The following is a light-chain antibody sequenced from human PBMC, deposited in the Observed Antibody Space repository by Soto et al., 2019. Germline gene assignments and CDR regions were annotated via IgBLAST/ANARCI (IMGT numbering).Light chain of an antibody. CDR3: SSYTSSSILYV. J-gene: IGLJ1*01. CDR1: SSDVGGYNY. V-gene: IGLV2-14*01. Sequence: QSVLTQPASVSGSPGQSITIPCTGTSSDVGGYNYVSWYQQHQGKAPQLIIYEVSNRPSAVSNRFSGSKSGNTASLTISGLQTEDEADYHCSSYTSSSILYVFGTGTKVTVL. CDR2: EVS.